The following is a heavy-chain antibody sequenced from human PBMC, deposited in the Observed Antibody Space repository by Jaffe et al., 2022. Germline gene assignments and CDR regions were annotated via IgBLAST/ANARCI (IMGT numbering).Heavy chain of an antibody. V-gene: IGHV4-4*02. CDR3: ASEYSSSWYDRCVACAFDI. CDR2: IYHSGST. J-gene: IGHJ3*02. CDR1: GGSISSSNW. D-gene: IGHD6-13*01. Sequence: QVQLQESGPGLVKPSGTLSLTCAVSGGSISSSNWWSWIRQPPGKGLEWIGEIYHSGSTNYNPSLKSRVTISVDKSKNQFSLKLSSVTAADTAVYYCASEYSSSWYDRCVACAFDIWGQGTMVTVSS.